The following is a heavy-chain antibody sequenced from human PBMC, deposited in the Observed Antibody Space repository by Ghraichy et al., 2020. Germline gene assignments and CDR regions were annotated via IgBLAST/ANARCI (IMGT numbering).Heavy chain of an antibody. CDR2: INPNTDGT. CDR3: AMSRDDSFQI. CDR1: RANVCTHV. V-gene: IGHV1-2*06. J-gene: IGHJ3*02. Sequence: ASVKVSCKIGRANVCTHVTFRERECRGQVEERKGRINPNTDGTDYAQKFKDRVTMTRDTSISTASLEVTSLTSDDTAVYYCAMSRDDSFQIWGQGTIV.